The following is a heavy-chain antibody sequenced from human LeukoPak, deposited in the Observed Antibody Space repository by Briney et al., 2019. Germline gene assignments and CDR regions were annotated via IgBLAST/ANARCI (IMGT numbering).Heavy chain of an antibody. V-gene: IGHV3-23*01. Sequence: GGSLRLSCAASGFTVSNSYMSWVRQAPGKGLEWVSAISGSGGSTYYADSVKGRFTISRDNSKNTLYLQMNRLRAEDTAVYYCAKAPLSLYSRSSGGAFDIWGQGTMVTVSS. CDR3: AKAPLSLYSRSSGGAFDI. D-gene: IGHD6-6*01. CDR1: GFTVSNSY. J-gene: IGHJ3*02. CDR2: ISGSGGST.